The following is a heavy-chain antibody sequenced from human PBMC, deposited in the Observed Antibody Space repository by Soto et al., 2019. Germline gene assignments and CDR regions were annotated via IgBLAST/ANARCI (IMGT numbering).Heavy chain of an antibody. Sequence: PXASLRLSCAASGFTFNIYAMTGVRQAPGKGLEWVSTTGATGRTTYYADSVKGRFTVSRDNSKNTLDLQMSSLRAEDTAVYYCATVRNTSRSFDSWGQGTLVTVS. CDR2: TGATGRTT. CDR3: ATVRNTSRSFDS. J-gene: IGHJ4*02. CDR1: GFTFNIYA. V-gene: IGHV3-23*01. D-gene: IGHD4-4*01.